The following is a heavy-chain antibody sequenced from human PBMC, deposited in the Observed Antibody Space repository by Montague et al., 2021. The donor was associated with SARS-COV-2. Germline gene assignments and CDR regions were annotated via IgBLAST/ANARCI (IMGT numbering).Heavy chain of an antibody. D-gene: IGHD3-16*02. J-gene: IGHJ5*01. CDR2: IYFSGST. Sequence: SETLSLTCTVSGGSLTSYYWNWIRQSPGKGLEWIGRIYFSGSTNYNPSLKSRVTISADTSKNQFSLKLNSVTAADTAVYYCARFVQPSGVIYNCFDSWGQGALVTVSS. CDR3: ARFVQPSGVIYNCFDS. CDR1: GGSLTSYY. V-gene: IGHV4-59*08.